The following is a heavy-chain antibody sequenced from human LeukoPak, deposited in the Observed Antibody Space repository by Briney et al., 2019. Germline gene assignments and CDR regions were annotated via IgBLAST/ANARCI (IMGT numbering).Heavy chain of an antibody. CDR3: TSEDSQGGPNWFDP. CDR1: GFTLSSYA. J-gene: IGHJ5*02. CDR2: ISGSGDGT. D-gene: IGHD3-16*01. Sequence: PGGSLRLSCAASGFTLSSYAMSCVRQAPGKGLEWVSAISGSGDGTNYADSVKGRFIISRDNSKNTLYLQMNSLRAEDTAVYSCTSEDSQGGPNWFDPWGQGALVTVSS. V-gene: IGHV3-23*01.